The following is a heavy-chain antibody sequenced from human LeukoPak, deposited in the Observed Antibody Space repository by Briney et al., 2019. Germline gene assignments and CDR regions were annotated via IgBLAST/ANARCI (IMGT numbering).Heavy chain of an antibody. J-gene: IGHJ4*02. Sequence: GRSLRLSCAASGFTFSNYDMHWVRQAPGKGLEWVAVISYEGNNKYYAGSVKGRFTISRDNSKNTLYVQMNSLRAEDTAVYYCAKSVTSVTTASLDYWGQGTPVTVSS. CDR2: ISYEGNNK. CDR3: AKSVTSVTTASLDY. D-gene: IGHD4-17*01. CDR1: GFTFSNYD. V-gene: IGHV3-30*18.